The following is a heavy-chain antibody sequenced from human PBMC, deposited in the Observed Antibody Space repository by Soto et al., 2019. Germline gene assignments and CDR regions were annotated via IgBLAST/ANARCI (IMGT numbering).Heavy chain of an antibody. J-gene: IGHJ3*02. D-gene: IGHD3-10*01. V-gene: IGHV3-30-3*01. CDR3: ARVASGGSGCSI. CDR2: ISYDGSNK. Sequence: QVQLVESGGGVVQPGRSLRLSCAASGFTFSSYAMHWVRQAPGKGLEWVAVISYDGSNKYYADSVKGRFTISRDNSKNTLYLQMNSLRAEDTAVYYCARVASGGSGCSIWGQGTMVTVSS. CDR1: GFTFSSYA.